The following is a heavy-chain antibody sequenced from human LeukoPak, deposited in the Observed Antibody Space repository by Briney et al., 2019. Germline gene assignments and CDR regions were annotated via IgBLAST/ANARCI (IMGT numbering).Heavy chain of an antibody. Sequence: GGSLRLSCAVSGFTFSGSWMSWSRQAPGKGLEWVASINSDGSEGYYADVVKGRFTISRDNAKNSLYLQINSLRAEDTAVYYCARSSYSSSSSVWGRGTMVTVSS. J-gene: IGHJ3*01. D-gene: IGHD6-6*01. CDR1: GFTFSGSW. CDR2: INSDGSEG. CDR3: ARSSYSSSSSV. V-gene: IGHV3-7*03.